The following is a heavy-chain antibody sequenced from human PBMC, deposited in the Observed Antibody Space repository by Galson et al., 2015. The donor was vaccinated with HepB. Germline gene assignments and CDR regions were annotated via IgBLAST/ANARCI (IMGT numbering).Heavy chain of an antibody. CDR1: GFTFSGSA. CDR2: IRSKASNYAT. CDR3: TRLGDFSGYSSS. D-gene: IGHD2-2*01. Sequence: CAASGFTFSGSAIHWVRQASGKGLEWVGRIRSKASNYATAYAAALKGRFTISRDDSKNTAYLHMIGLKTEDTAVYYCTRLGDFSGYSSSWGQGTLVTVSS. J-gene: IGHJ4*02. V-gene: IGHV3-73*01.